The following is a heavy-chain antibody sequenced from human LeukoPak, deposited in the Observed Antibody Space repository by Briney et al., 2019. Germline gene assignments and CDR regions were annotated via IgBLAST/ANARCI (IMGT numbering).Heavy chain of an antibody. V-gene: IGHV1-8*03. CDR1: GYTFTGYY. D-gene: IGHD6-19*01. CDR2: MNPKSGNT. Sequence: GASVKVSCKASGYTFTGYYIHWVRQAPGQGLEWMGWMNPKSGNTGYAQKFQGRVTITRNTSISTAYMELSSLRSEDTAVYYCARESYSSGWYGYYYYYMDVWGKGTTVTVSS. J-gene: IGHJ6*03. CDR3: ARESYSSGWYGYYYYYMDV.